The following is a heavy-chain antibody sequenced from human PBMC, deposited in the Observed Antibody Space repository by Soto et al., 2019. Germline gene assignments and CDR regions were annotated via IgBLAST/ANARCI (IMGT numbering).Heavy chain of an antibody. J-gene: IGHJ4*02. V-gene: IGHV4-34*01. CDR3: ARDKITGLFDY. D-gene: IGHD2-8*02. Sequence: QVQLQQWGAGLLKPSETLSLTCAVYGGSFSGYYWTWIRQPPGTGLEWIGEINHSGSTNYNPSLKSRVTISVDTSKDQFSLELTSVTDADTAVYYCARDKITGLFDYWGQGTLVTVSS. CDR2: INHSGST. CDR1: GGSFSGYY.